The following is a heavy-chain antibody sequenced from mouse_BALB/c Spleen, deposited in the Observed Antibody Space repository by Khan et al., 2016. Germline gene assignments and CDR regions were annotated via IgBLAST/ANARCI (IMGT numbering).Heavy chain of an antibody. Sequence: VQLQQSGAELVKPGASVKLSCTASGFSIQDTYIHWVRQRPEQGLDWIGRIDTPNDNTKYDPKFQGKATITADTSSNTAYLQLSSLTYEDTAVYYCARMYYGDYWGQGTTLTVSS. CDR1: GFSIQDTY. J-gene: IGHJ2*01. CDR3: ARMYYGDY. D-gene: IGHD1-1*01. CDR2: IDTPNDNT. V-gene: IGHV14-3*02.